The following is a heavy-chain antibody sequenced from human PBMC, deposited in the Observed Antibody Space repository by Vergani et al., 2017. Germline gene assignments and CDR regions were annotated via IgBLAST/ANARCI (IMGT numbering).Heavy chain of an antibody. CDR1: GYTFTGYY. J-gene: IGHJ4*02. CDR2: INPNSGGT. CDR3: ARISGYDTGGNDY. V-gene: IGHV1-2*02. D-gene: IGHD5-12*01. Sequence: QVQLVQSGAEVKKPGASVKVSCKASGYTFTGYYMHWVRQAPGQGLEWMGWINPNSGGTNYAQTFQGRVTMTRDTSISTAYMELSRLRSDDTAVYYCARISGYDTGGNDYWGQGTLVTVSS.